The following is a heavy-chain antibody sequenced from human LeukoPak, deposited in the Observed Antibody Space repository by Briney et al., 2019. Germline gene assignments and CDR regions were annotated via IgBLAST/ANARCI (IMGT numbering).Heavy chain of an antibody. V-gene: IGHV3-11*01. CDR2: ISSSGSTI. D-gene: IGHD4-23*01. J-gene: IGHJ3*02. CDR3: AKVRSPTVVTQLNAFDI. CDR1: GFTFSDYY. Sequence: GGSLRLSCAASGFTFSDYYMSWIRQAPGKGLEWVSYISSSGSTIYYADSVKGRFTISRDNAKNSLYLQMNSLRAGDTAVYYCAKVRSPTVVTQLNAFDIWGQGAMVTVSS.